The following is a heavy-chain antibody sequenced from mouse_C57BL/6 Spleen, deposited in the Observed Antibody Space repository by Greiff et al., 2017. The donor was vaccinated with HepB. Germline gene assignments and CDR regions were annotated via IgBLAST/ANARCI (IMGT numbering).Heavy chain of an antibody. Sequence: EVHLVESEGGLVQPGSSMKLSCTASGFTFSDYYMAWVRQVPEKGLEWVANINYDGSSTYYLDSLKSRFIISRDNAKNILYLQMSSLKSEDTATYYCAREGGYGNFYFDYWGQGTTLTVSS. J-gene: IGHJ2*01. CDR3: AREGGYGNFYFDY. CDR1: GFTFSDYY. D-gene: IGHD2-1*01. CDR2: INYDGSST. V-gene: IGHV5-16*01.